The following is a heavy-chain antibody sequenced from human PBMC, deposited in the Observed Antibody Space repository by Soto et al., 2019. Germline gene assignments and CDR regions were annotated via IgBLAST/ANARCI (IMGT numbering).Heavy chain of an antibody. V-gene: IGHV4-59*01. D-gene: IGHD4-17*01. Sequence: PSEPLSLTCTLSGGSISIYYWSWIRQPPGKGLEWIGYIYYSGSTNYNPSLKSRVTISGDTSKNQFSLKLSSVTAADTAVDCCARAYGDCFDYWGQGTLVTVSS. CDR1: GGSISIYY. J-gene: IGHJ4*02. CDR2: IYYSGST. CDR3: ARAYGDCFDY.